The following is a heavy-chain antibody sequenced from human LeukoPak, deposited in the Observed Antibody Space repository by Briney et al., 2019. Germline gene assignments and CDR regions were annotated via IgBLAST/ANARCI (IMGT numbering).Heavy chain of an antibody. CDR2: XSGSGGST. J-gene: IGHJ4*02. CDR3: AKTPGYCSGTSCYGSYYFDY. D-gene: IGHD2-2*01. Sequence: GXXXXSYXXSWVRQAPGKGLEXXSAXSGSGGSTYYADSVKGRFTISRENSKNTLYLQMNSLRAEDTAVYYCAKTPGYCSGTSCYGSYYFDYWGQGTLVTVSS. CDR1: GXXXXSYX. V-gene: IGHV3-23*01.